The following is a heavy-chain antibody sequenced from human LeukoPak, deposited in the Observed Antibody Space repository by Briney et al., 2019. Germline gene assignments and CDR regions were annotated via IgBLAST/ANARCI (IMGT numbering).Heavy chain of an antibody. J-gene: IGHJ5*02. V-gene: IGHV4-59*08. CDR3: ARHPTALVSYGFDP. D-gene: IGHD5-18*01. CDR2: IYYSGST. CDR1: GGSFSNYY. Sequence: SETLSLTCTVSGGSFSNYYWSWIRQPPGKGLEWNGYIYYSGSTNYNPSLKSRVTISVDTSKNQLSLNLSSVTAADTAVYYCARHPTALVSYGFDPWGQGTLVTVSS.